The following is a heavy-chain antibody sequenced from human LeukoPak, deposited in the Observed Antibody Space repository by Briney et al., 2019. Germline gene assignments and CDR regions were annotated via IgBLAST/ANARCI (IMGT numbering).Heavy chain of an antibody. CDR3: ARDSPAYSYGYIYYYYYGMDV. J-gene: IGHJ6*02. Sequence: PGGSLRLSCAASGFTFSSYWMHWVRQAPGKGLVWVSRINSDGSSTSYADSVKGRFTISRDNAKNTLYLQMNSLRAEDTAVYYCARDSPAYSYGYIYYYYYGMDVWGQGTTVTVSS. V-gene: IGHV3-74*01. CDR2: INSDGSST. D-gene: IGHD5-18*01. CDR1: GFTFSSYW.